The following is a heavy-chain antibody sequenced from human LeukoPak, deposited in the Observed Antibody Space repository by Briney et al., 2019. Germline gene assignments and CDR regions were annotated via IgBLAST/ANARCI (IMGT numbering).Heavy chain of an antibody. CDR3: ARGGIVVVPAAHRRNWFDP. D-gene: IGHD2-2*01. V-gene: IGHV1-2*02. Sequence: ASVKLSCKASGYTFTGYYMHWVRQAPGQGLEWMGWIDPNSGGTNYAQKFQGRVTMTRDTSISTAYMELSRLTSGDTAVYFCARGGIVVVPAAHRRNWFDPWGQGTLVT. J-gene: IGHJ5*02. CDR2: IDPNSGGT. CDR1: GYTFTGYY.